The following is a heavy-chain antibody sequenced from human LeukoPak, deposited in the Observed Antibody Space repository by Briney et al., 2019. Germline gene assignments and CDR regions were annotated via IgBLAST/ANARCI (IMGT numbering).Heavy chain of an antibody. Sequence: GGSLRLSCAASGFTFSSYSMNWVRPAPGKGLEWVSSISSNSSYIYYADSVKGRFTISRDNAKNSLYLQMNSLRAEDTAVYYCANDLGYCTNGVCGYFDYWGQGTLVTVSS. J-gene: IGHJ4*02. D-gene: IGHD2-8*01. V-gene: IGHV3-21*01. CDR2: ISSNSSYI. CDR3: ANDLGYCTNGVCGYFDY. CDR1: GFTFSSYS.